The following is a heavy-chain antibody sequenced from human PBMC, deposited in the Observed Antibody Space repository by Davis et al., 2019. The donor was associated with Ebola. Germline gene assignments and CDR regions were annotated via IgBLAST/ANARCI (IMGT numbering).Heavy chain of an antibody. CDR3: AKGTYYYDSSGSLPFDY. CDR1: GFTFSSYA. J-gene: IGHJ4*02. CDR2: ISSNGGST. V-gene: IGHV3-64*04. Sequence: PGGSLRLSCSASGFTFSSYAMHWVRQAPGKGLEYVSAISSNGGSTYYADSVKGRFTISRDNSKNTLYLQMNSLRAEDTAVYYCAKGTYYYDSSGSLPFDYWGQGTLVTVSS. D-gene: IGHD3-22*01.